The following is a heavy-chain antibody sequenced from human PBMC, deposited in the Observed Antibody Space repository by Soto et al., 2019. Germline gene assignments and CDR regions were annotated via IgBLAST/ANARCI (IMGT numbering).Heavy chain of an antibody. J-gene: IGHJ6*02. CDR2: IIPIFGTA. V-gene: IGHV1-69*13. CDR1: GGTFSSYA. Sequence: SVKVSCKASGGTFSSYAISWVRQAPGQGLEWMGGIIPIFGTANYAQKFQGRVTITADESTSTAYMELSSLRSEDTAVYYCARDGVSPPPAGYYYYGMDVWGQGTTVTVSS. CDR3: ARDGVSPPPAGYYYYGMDV. D-gene: IGHD6-19*01.